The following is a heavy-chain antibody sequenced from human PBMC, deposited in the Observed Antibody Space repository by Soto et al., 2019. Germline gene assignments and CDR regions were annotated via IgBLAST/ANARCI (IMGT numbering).Heavy chain of an antibody. V-gene: IGHV4-34*01. CDR3: ERDSIRAAFDY. CDR2: INHSGST. Sequence: SETLSLTCAVYGGSFSGYYWSWIRQPPGKGLEWIGEINHSGSTNYNPSLKSRVTISVDTSKNQFSLKLSSVTAADTAVYYRERDSIRAAFDYWGQGTLVTVSS. CDR1: GGSFSGYY. J-gene: IGHJ4*02. D-gene: IGHD6-13*01.